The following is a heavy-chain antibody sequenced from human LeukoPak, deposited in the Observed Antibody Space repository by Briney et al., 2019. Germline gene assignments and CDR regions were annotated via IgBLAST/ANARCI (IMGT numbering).Heavy chain of an antibody. CDR3: VRDGGTDWYDP. V-gene: IGHV3-7*01. J-gene: IGHJ5*02. CDR1: GFSFSDYW. Sequence: PGGSLRLSCAASGFSFSDYWMTWVRQAPGKGLEWVANIKQDGSEKTYVDSVKGRFTISRDNAKNSLYLQMNSLRVEDTAMYCCVRDGGTDWYDPWGQGTLVTVFS. CDR2: IKQDGSEK. D-gene: IGHD3-16*01.